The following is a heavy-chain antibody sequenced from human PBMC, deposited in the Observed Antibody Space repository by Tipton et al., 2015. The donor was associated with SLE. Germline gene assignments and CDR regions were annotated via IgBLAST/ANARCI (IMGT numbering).Heavy chain of an antibody. D-gene: IGHD6-13*01. J-gene: IGHJ4*02. CDR1: GGSISSHY. CDR2: ISYSGTT. CDR3: ARSAGYGSSWAHFDY. V-gene: IGHV4-59*11. Sequence: TLSLTCTVSGGSISSHYWSWIRQPPGKGLEWIGHISYSGTTNYNPSLKSRVTISVDTSKNQFSLKLNSVTAADTAVYYCARSAGYGSSWAHFDYWGQGTLVTVSS.